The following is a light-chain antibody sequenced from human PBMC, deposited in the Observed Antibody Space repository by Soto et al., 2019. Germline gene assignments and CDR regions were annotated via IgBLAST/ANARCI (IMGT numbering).Light chain of an antibody. Sequence: EIVLTQSPGSLSLSPGERATLSCRASQSVSSPFFAWYQQRTGQAPRLLMYGASSRATGIPERFSGSGSGTDFTLTISRLEPEDFAVYYCQQFDRAVTFGQGTKVEIK. CDR1: QSVSSPF. J-gene: IGKJ1*01. V-gene: IGKV3-20*01. CDR2: GAS. CDR3: QQFDRAVT.